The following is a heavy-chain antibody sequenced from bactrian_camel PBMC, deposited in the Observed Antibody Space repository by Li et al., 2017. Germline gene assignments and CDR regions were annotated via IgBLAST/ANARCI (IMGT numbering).Heavy chain of an antibody. J-gene: IGHJ4*01. Sequence: HVQLVESGGGSVQAGGSLRLSCAASGYTYNRNCMAWFRQAPGKEREWVAAAWTGGGSTYYADSVKGRSTISQGNAVLYLQMNSLKPEDTAVYYCVTWDYWGQGTQVTVS. CDR1: GYTYNRNC. V-gene: IGHV3S1*01. CDR2: AWTGGGST. CDR3: VTWDY. D-gene: IGHD1*01.